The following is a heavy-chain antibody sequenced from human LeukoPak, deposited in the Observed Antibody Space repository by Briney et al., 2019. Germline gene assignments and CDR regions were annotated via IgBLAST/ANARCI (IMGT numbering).Heavy chain of an antibody. CDR3: ARLDERSLYSSGWYRDY. J-gene: IGHJ4*02. Sequence: SVTVSCKASGGTFIRHSISWVRQAPGQGLEWMGGIIPILAAADYPQKYQGRVTITTDESTSTAYMELSSLRSEDTAVYYCARLDERSLYSSGWYRDYWGQGTLVTVSS. CDR2: IIPILAAA. V-gene: IGHV1-69*16. D-gene: IGHD6-19*01. CDR1: GGTFIRHS.